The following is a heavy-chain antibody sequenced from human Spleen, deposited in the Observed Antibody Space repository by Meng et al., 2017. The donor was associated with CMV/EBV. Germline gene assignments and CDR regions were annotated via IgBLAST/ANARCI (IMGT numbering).Heavy chain of an antibody. J-gene: IGHJ4*02. Sequence: SVKVSCKASGGTFSNYAINWVRQAPGRGLEWMGGIIPFVDIVNYAQQLQGRVAITADTSTGTAYMELNSLRPDDAAIYYCASDQTDSRSSKDYWGQGTLVTVSS. CDR1: GGTFSNYA. CDR2: IIPFVDIV. V-gene: IGHV1-69*10. D-gene: IGHD6-6*01. CDR3: ASDQTDSRSSKDY.